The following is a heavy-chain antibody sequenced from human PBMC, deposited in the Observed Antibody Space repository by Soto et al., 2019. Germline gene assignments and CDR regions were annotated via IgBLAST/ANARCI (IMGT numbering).Heavy chain of an antibody. D-gene: IGHD4-17*01. CDR1: GGTFSSYT. J-gene: IGHJ6*03. V-gene: IGHV1-69*02. CDR2: IIPILGIA. CDR3: ARGIGYGDYLRYYYMDV. Sequence: QVQLVQSGAEVKKPGSSVKVSCKASGGTFSSYTISWVRQAPGQGLEWMGRIIPILGIANYAQKFQGRVTITADKSTSTAYMELSSLRSEDTAVYYCARGIGYGDYLRYYYMDVWGKGTPVTVSS.